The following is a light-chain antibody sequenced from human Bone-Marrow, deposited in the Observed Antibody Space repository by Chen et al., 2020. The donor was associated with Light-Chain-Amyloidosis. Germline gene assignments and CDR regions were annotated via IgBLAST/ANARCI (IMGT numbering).Light chain of an antibody. Sequence: DIQMTQSPSSLSASVGDRVTITCRASQSIGTYLNWYQHRPGKAPNLLIYAASSLQSGVPSRFSGSGSGTDFTLTISSLQPEDFATYYCQQSYSTWAFGQGTKVEIK. CDR2: AAS. CDR3: QQSYSTWA. J-gene: IGKJ1*01. CDR1: QSIGTY. V-gene: IGKV1-39*01.